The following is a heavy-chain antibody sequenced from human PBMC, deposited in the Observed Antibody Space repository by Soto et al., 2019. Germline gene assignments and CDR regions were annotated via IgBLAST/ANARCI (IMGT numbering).Heavy chain of an antibody. V-gene: IGHV4-4*02. D-gene: IGHD3-10*01. CDR2: INHSGST. Sequence: SETLSLTCAVSGGSISSSNWWSWVRQPPGKGLEWIGEINHSGSTNYNPSLKSRVTISVDTSKNQFSLKLSSVTAADTAVYYCARASPYYYGSGSYWSWFDPWGQGTLVTVSS. J-gene: IGHJ5*02. CDR1: GGSISSSNW. CDR3: ARASPYYYGSGSYWSWFDP.